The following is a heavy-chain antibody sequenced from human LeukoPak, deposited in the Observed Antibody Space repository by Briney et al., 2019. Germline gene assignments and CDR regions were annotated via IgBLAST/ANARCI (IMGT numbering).Heavy chain of an antibody. D-gene: IGHD3-22*01. CDR3: ARDRVDSSGSGIDY. Sequence: PSETLSLTCAVSGGSISSGGYSWSWIRQPPGKGLEWIGYIYYSGSTYYNPSLKSRVTISVDTSKNQFSLKLSSVTAADTAVYYCARDRVDSSGSGIDYWGQGTLVTVSS. J-gene: IGHJ4*02. CDR2: IYYSGST. CDR1: GGSISSGGYS. V-gene: IGHV4-30-4*07.